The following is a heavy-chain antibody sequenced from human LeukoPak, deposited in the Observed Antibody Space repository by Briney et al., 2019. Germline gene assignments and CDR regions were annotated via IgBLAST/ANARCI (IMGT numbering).Heavy chain of an antibody. CDR1: GFTFSSYA. CDR3: AKKVWYGSGSDVDY. V-gene: IGHV3-23*01. Sequence: GGSLRLSCAASGFTFSSYAMSWVRQAPGQGLEWVSAISGSGGSTYYADSVKGRFTISRDNSKNTLYLQMNSLRAEDTAVYYCAKKVWYGSGSDVDYWGQGTLVTVSS. CDR2: ISGSGGST. J-gene: IGHJ4*02. D-gene: IGHD3-10*01.